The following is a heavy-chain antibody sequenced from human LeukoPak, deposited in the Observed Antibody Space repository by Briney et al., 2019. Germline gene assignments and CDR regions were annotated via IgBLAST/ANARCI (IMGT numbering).Heavy chain of an antibody. J-gene: IGHJ4*02. Sequence: GASVKVSCKASGYTFTSYGISWVRQAPGQGLEWMGWISAYNGNTNYAQKLQGRVTMTTDTSTSTAYMELSSLRSEDTAVYYCATPTSTYYYDSSGYYYFAYWGQGTLVTVSS. D-gene: IGHD3-22*01. CDR3: ATPTSTYYYDSSGYYYFAY. CDR1: GYTFTSYG. V-gene: IGHV1-18*01. CDR2: ISAYNGNT.